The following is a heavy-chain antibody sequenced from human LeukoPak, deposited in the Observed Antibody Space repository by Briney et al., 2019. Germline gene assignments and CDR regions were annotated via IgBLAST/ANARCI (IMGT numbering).Heavy chain of an antibody. Sequence: WVSYISDSGTTKYYADSVKGRITISRDNAKNSLYLQMNSLRAEDTAVYYCARAFGSWSYSFWGQGTLDSVSS. CDR2: ISDSGTTK. J-gene: IGHJ4*02. D-gene: IGHD3-10*01. V-gene: IGHV3-48*03. CDR3: ARAFGSWSYSF.